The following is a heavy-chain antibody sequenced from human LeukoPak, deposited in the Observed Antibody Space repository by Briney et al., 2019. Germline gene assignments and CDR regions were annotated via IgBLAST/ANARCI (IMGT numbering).Heavy chain of an antibody. Sequence: PSETLSLTCTVSGGSISSSSYYWGWIRQPPGKGLEWIGSIYNSGSTYYNPSLRSRVTISVDTSKNQFSLKLSSVTAADTAVYYCARHANGDYVAFDYWGQGTLVTVSS. D-gene: IGHD4-17*01. J-gene: IGHJ4*02. CDR1: GGSISSSSYY. V-gene: IGHV4-39*01. CDR3: ARHANGDYVAFDY. CDR2: IYNSGST.